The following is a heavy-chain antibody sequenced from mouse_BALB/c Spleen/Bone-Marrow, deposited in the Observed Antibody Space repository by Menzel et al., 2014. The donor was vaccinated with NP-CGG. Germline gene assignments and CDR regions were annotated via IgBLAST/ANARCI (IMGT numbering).Heavy chain of an antibody. CDR2: IWAGGST. CDR3: ATYYRYDGAY. Sequence: VQRVESGPGLVSPSQRLSIPCTASGFSLTSFGIHWVRQPPGKGLEWLGVIWAGGSTNYDSAFMSRLTISKDNSKSQVFLKMSSLQTDDTAMYYCATYYRYDGAYWGQGTLVTVSA. CDR1: GFSLTSFG. D-gene: IGHD2-14*01. V-gene: IGHV2-9*02. J-gene: IGHJ3*01.